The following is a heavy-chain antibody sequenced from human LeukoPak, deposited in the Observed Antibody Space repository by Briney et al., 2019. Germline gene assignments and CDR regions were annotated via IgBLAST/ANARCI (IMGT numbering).Heavy chain of an antibody. D-gene: IGHD5-12*01. J-gene: IGHJ4*02. Sequence: SETLSLTCTVSGGSISSYYWSWIRQPPGKGLEWIGYIYYSGSTNYNPSLKSRVTISVDTSKNQFSLKLSSVTAANTAVYYCASESKYSGYETYFDYWGQGTLVTVSS. CDR3: ASESKYSGYETYFDY. V-gene: IGHV4-59*01. CDR2: IYYSGST. CDR1: GGSISSYY.